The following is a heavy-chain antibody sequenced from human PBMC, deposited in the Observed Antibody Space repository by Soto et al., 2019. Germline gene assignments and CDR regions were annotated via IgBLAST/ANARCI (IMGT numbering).Heavy chain of an antibody. CDR2: TRNKANSFTT. CDR1: GFTLSDHY. CDR3: GRVKTGNGMDV. Sequence: EVHLVESGGGLVQPGGSLRLRCAASGFTLSDHYMDWVRQAPGKGLEWVGRTRNKANSFTTEYAPSVKGRFTTSRDDSKNSVYLQMNSLQSEDTAVYYCGRVKTGNGMDVWGQGTTVTVSS. J-gene: IGHJ6*02. V-gene: IGHV3-72*01.